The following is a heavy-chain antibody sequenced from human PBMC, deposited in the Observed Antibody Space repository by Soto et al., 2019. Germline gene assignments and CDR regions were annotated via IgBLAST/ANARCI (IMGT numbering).Heavy chain of an antibody. Sequence: GGSLRLSCAASGFTFSRFELHWVRQSPGKGLEWISYISSSGSTAYYASSVEGRFTISRDNANNSVYLQMDSLRAEDTALYYCTRAAWFPYLSFYWGQGALVTVSS. V-gene: IGHV3-48*03. J-gene: IGHJ4*02. D-gene: IGHD3-10*01. CDR3: TRAAWFPYLSFY. CDR2: ISSSGSTA. CDR1: GFTFSRFE.